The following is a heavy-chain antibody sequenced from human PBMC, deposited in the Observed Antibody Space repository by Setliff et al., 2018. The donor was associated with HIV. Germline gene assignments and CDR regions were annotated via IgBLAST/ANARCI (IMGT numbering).Heavy chain of an antibody. CDR3: ARDGCSGQRCYLFNWFDP. CDR1: GYSFINHA. J-gene: IGHJ5*02. CDR2: INVGSGKT. D-gene: IGHD2-15*01. V-gene: IGHV1-3*01. Sequence: ASVKVSCKASGYSFINHAMHWVRQAPGQRLEWMGWINVGSGKTQYSQEFQGRVTITRDTSATTAYMELSSLTSEDTAVYYCARDGCSGQRCYLFNWFDPWCQGTLVTVSS.